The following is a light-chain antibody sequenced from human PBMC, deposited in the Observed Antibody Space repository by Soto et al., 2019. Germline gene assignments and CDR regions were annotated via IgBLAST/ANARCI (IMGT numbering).Light chain of an antibody. CDR1: QGISPY. CDR2: ATS. CDR3: QKYNSAPLT. J-gene: IGKJ4*02. V-gene: IGKV1-27*01. Sequence: DVQMTQSPSSLSAFVGDRVTITCRASQGISPYLAWFQQKPGKVPKLLIYATSTFQSGVSSRFSGSGSGTDFTFTISSLQPEDVATYYCQKYNSAPLTFGGGTKVDIK.